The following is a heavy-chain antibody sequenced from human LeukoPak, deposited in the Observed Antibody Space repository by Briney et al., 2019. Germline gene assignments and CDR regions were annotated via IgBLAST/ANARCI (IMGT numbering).Heavy chain of an antibody. D-gene: IGHD2-15*01. Sequence: GGSLRLSCVASGFTFSRYAMTWVRQAPGKGLEWVSVISGSGFRTFYADSVKGRFTISRDNSKDTLYLQMNSLRADDTAVYYCARCSGGSCYSSPPDYWGQGTLVTVSS. CDR2: ISGSGFRT. V-gene: IGHV3-23*01. CDR3: ARCSGGSCYSSPPDY. CDR1: GFTFSRYA. J-gene: IGHJ4*02.